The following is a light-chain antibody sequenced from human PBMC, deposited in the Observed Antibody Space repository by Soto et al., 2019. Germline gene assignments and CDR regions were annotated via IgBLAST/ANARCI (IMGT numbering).Light chain of an antibody. Sequence: QSVLTQPASVSGSPGQSITISCTGTSSDVGGYNYVSWYQQHPGKAPKLMIYEVSNRPSGVSNRFSGSKSGNTASLTISGLQAEDEGDFYCSSYTSSSTYVLGNGTKVTVL. CDR1: SSDVGGYNY. CDR2: EVS. CDR3: SSYTSSSTYV. V-gene: IGLV2-14*01. J-gene: IGLJ1*01.